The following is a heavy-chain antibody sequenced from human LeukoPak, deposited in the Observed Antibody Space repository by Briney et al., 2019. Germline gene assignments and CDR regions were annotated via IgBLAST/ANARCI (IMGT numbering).Heavy chain of an antibody. CDR2: IYYSGST. CDR1: GGSISSYY. J-gene: IGHJ6*03. D-gene: IGHD3-22*01. Sequence: PSETLPLTCTVSGGSISSYYWSWIRQPPGKGLEWIGYIYYSGSTNYNPSLKSRVTISVDTSKNQFSLKLSSVTAADTAVYYCARDRYYYDSSGYYASRYYYYYMDVWGKGTTVTVSS. V-gene: IGHV4-59*01. CDR3: ARDRYYYDSSGYYASRYYYYYMDV.